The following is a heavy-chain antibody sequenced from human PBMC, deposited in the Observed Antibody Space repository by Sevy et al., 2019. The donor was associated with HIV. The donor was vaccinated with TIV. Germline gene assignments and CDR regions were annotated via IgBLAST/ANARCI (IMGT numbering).Heavy chain of an antibody. CDR3: ARVGGIHRFGEFWFDP. Sequence: SETLSLTCTVSGGSISSYYWSWIRQPPGKGLEWIGYIYYSGSTNYNPSLKSRVTISVDTSKNQFSLKLSSVTAADTAVYYSARVGGIHRFGEFWFDPWGQGTLVTVSS. D-gene: IGHD3-10*01. CDR1: GGSISSYY. CDR2: IYYSGST. V-gene: IGHV4-59*01. J-gene: IGHJ5*02.